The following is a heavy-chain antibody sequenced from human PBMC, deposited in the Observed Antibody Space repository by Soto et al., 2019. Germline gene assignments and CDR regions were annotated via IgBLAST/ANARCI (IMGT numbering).Heavy chain of an antibody. CDR1: GGSIGSYY. CDR3: AIRYCDGLRGIRFDD. V-gene: IGHV4-59*12. Sequence: SENLPHTCSVSGGSIGSYYWSGSRQPPGKGLEWIGYIYYSGSTYYNPSLKSRVTISVDTSKNQFSLKLSSVTAADTAVYYCAIRYCDGLRGIRFDDWGQGAPVTVSS. CDR2: IYYSGST. J-gene: IGHJ5*02. D-gene: IGHD4-17*01.